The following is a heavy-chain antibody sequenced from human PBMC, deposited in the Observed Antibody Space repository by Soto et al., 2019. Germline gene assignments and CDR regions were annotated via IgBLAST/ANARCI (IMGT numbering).Heavy chain of an antibody. CDR2: IIPILTTP. Sequence: SVKVSCKASGGTFSIHGFSCVRQAPGQGPEWIGGIIPILTTPNYAQKFQGRVTIVADESTTTVYMELSSLKFEDTAVYYCATSVGIAPTGEDGMDVWGQGTSVTVSS. V-gene: IGHV1-69*13. CDR3: ATSVGIAPTGEDGMDV. D-gene: IGHD2-8*02. J-gene: IGHJ6*02. CDR1: GGTFSIHG.